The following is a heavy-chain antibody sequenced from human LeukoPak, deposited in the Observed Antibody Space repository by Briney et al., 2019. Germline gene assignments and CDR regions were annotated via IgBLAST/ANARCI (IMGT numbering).Heavy chain of an antibody. D-gene: IGHD2-15*01. CDR2: IWSDGSNK. CDR1: GFTFGSFG. V-gene: IGHV3-33*01. Sequence: GGSLRLSCAASGFTFGSFGMHWVRQAPGKGLEWVAVIWSDGSNKYYADSVKGRFTISRDNSKNTLYLQMNSLRADDTAVHYCARGGAYCSGGSCRADDYWGQGTLVTVSS. J-gene: IGHJ4*02. CDR3: ARGGAYCSGGSCRADDY.